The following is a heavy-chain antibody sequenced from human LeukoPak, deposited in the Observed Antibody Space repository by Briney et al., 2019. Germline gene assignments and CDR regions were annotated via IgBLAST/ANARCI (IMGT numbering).Heavy chain of an antibody. D-gene: IGHD3-22*01. J-gene: IGHJ4*02. CDR1: GFTFSSYA. V-gene: IGHV3-23*01. CDR3: ARRKYYYDSSGYSLDY. Sequence: PGGSLRLSCAASGFTFSSYAMSWVRQAPGKGLEWVSAISGSGGSTYYADSVKGRFTISRDNSKNTLYLQMNSLRAEDTAVYYCARRKYYYDSSGYSLDYWGQGTLVTVSS. CDR2: ISGSGGST.